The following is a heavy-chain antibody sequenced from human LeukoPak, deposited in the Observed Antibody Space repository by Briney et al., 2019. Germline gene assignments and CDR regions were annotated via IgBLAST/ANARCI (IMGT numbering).Heavy chain of an antibody. CDR1: GYSFTSYW. D-gene: IGHD3-10*01. CDR2: IYPGDSDT. Sequence: GESLKISCKGSGYSFTSYWIGWVRQLPGKGLEWMEIIYPGDSDTRYSSSFQGQVTISAAKYISTAYLQWSSLKASDTAMYYCARGEGYGGFGELLVYWGQGTLVTVSS. V-gene: IGHV5-51*01. CDR3: ARGEGYGGFGELLVY. J-gene: IGHJ4*02.